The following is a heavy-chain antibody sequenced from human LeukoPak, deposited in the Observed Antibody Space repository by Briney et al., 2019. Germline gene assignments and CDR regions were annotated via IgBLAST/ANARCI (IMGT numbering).Heavy chain of an antibody. Sequence: QSGGSLRLSCAASGFTFSSYWMHWVRQAPGKGLVWVSRINSDGSSTSYADSVKGRFTISRDNAKNTLYLQMNSLRAEDTAVYYCAREWNNCSGGSCYISLNAFDIWGQGTMVTVSS. CDR1: GFTFSSYW. CDR3: AREWNNCSGGSCYISLNAFDI. J-gene: IGHJ3*02. CDR2: INSDGSST. D-gene: IGHD2-15*01. V-gene: IGHV3-74*01.